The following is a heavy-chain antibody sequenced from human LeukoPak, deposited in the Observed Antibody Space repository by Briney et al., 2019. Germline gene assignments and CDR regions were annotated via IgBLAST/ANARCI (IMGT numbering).Heavy chain of an antibody. V-gene: IGHV3-48*01. CDR1: GFTFSSYS. CDR2: IDARSGIT. Sequence: GGSLRLSCAASGFTFSSYSLNWVRQAPGKGPEWVSYIDARSGITYYADSVQGRFTISRDNAKESVFLQMNSLRADDTAVYYCARTYDFERGPPGDAFDNWGPGTLVIVSS. J-gene: IGHJ3*02. D-gene: IGHD3/OR15-3a*01. CDR3: ARTYDFERGPPGDAFDN.